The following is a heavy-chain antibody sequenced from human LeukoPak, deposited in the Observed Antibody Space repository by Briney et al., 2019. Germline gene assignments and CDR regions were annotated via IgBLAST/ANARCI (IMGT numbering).Heavy chain of an antibody. CDR3: ARRGYCIGGGCSFDWYFDL. CDR2: IDYSGST. Sequence: PSETLSLTCTVSGGSISSNYWSWIRQPPGKGLEWIGYIDYSGSTNYNPSLKSRVTISVDTSKNQFSLKLSSVTAADTAVYYCARRGYCIGGGCSFDWYFDLWGRGTLVTVSS. J-gene: IGHJ2*01. CDR1: GGSISSNY. V-gene: IGHV4-59*08. D-gene: IGHD2-15*01.